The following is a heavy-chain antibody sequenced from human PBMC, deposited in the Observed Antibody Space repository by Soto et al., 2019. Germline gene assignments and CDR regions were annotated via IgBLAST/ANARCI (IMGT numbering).Heavy chain of an antibody. J-gene: IGHJ3*02. CDR1: GFTFNNYA. Sequence: QVQLVEYGGGVVQPGRSLRLSCAASGFTFNNYAMHWVRQAPGTGLEWVADILNDGSKKNHADSVKGRFIISRDNSQNTVYRQMNLLRLEDTSLYYCTSGCDGYDWGYVVDIWGQGTMVIVSS. D-gene: IGHD2-21*02. CDR3: TSGCDGYDWGYVVDI. CDR2: ILNDGSKK. V-gene: IGHV3-30*04.